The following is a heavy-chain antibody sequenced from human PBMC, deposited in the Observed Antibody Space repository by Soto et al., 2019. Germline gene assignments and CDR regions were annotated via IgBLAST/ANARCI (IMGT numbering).Heavy chain of an antibody. CDR1: GFTFSSYG. D-gene: IGHD6-19*01. V-gene: IGHV3-30*18. CDR3: AKDLEWLVLRYAMDV. J-gene: IGHJ6*02. CDR2: ISYDGSNE. Sequence: QVQLVESGGGVVQPGRSLRLSCAASGFTFSSYGMHWVRQAPGKGLEWVAIISYDGSNEDYADSVKGRFTISRDNSKKTLYLKMTSLRPEDTAVYYCAKDLEWLVLRYAMDVWGQGTTVTVSS.